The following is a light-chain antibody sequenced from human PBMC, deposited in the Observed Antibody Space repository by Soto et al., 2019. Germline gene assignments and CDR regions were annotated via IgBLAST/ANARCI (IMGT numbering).Light chain of an antibody. CDR3: SSYAGNTKGV. V-gene: IGLV2-8*01. Sequence: QSVLTQPPSASGSPGHSVTISCTGTSSDVGGYDYVSWYQQHPGKAPKLMIFEVSKRPSGVPDRFFGSKSGNTASLTVSGLHVEDEAAYYCSSYAGNTKGVFGTGTKLTVL. J-gene: IGLJ1*01. CDR2: EVS. CDR1: SSDVGGYDY.